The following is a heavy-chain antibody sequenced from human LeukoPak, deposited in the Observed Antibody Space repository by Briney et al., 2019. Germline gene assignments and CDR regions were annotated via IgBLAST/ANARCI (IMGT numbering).Heavy chain of an antibody. Sequence: GGSLRLSCTTSGFTFSSYTMNWVRQAPGRGLEWVSSISSDSNYTYYADSVQGRFTISRDNAENSLYLQMNSLRAEDTAVYYCAELGITMIGGVWGKGTTVTISS. J-gene: IGHJ6*04. CDR3: AELGITMIGGV. CDR2: ISSDSNYT. V-gene: IGHV3-21*01. CDR1: GFTFSSYT. D-gene: IGHD3-10*02.